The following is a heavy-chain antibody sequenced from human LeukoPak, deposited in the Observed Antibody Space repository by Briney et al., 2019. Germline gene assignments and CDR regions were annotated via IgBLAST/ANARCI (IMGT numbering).Heavy chain of an antibody. D-gene: IGHD1-26*01. CDR3: AKGGPTGSNYFDF. J-gene: IGHJ4*02. Sequence: GGSLRLSCAASEFTFDNYAMSWVRQAPGKGLEWVSVISGSGYYSYYADSVKGRFTVSRDDSKTTLYLQMNSLRADDTAVYYCAKGGPTGSNYFDFWGQGTLVTVSS. V-gene: IGHV3-23*01. CDR1: EFTFDNYA. CDR2: ISGSGYYS.